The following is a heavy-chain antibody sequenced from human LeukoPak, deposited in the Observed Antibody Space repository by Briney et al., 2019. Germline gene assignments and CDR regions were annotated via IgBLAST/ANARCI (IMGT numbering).Heavy chain of an antibody. CDR2: ISSDGTTI. V-gene: IGHV3-11*01. CDR1: GFTFSDYY. CDR3: AKDIKGYYYYGMDV. D-gene: IGHD1-14*01. J-gene: IGHJ6*02. Sequence: PGGSLRLSCAASGFTFSDYYMSWILQAPGKGLEWLSYISSDGTTIQYADSVKGRFTISRDNSKNSLYLQMNSLRAEDTALYYCAKDIKGYYYYGMDVWGQGTTVTVSS.